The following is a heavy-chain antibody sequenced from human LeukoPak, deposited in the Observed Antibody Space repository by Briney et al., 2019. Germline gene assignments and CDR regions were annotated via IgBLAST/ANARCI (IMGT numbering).Heavy chain of an antibody. CDR3: AKDDDGHHHGVDH. D-gene: IGHD4-17*01. V-gene: IGHV3-23*01. CDR2: IGYSAGDT. Sequence: PGGSLRLSCAASGFTVSSYAVTWVRQAPGKGLEWVSAIGYSAGDTYYADSVKGRFTISRDNSMSTLYLQMSSLRADDTALYCCAKDDDGHHHGVDHWGQGTLVTVSS. CDR1: GFTVSSYA. J-gene: IGHJ4*02.